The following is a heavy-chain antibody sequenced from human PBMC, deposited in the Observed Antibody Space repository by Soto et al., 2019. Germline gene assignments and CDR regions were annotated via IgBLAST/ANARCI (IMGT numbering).Heavy chain of an antibody. CDR1: GFSFKDAW. CDR3: VTVEWGYEAFW. CDR2: IKSQTDGGTV. V-gene: IGHV3-15*07. D-gene: IGHD1-26*01. J-gene: IGHJ2*01. Sequence: EVQLVESGGGLVKPGGSLPLSCATSGFSFKDAWMNWLRKAPGKGLEWVGQIKSQTDGGTVDFAAPVKTRFTISRDDSKNMLYLQMNSLRTEDTAIYYCVTVEWGYEAFWGGRGTLVTVSS.